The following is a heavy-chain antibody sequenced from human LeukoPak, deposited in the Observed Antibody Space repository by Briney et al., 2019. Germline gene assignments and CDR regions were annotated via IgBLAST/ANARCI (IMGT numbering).Heavy chain of an antibody. V-gene: IGHV3-21*01. CDR1: GLTFSGYT. Sequence: GGSLRLSCAASGLTFSGYTINWVRQAPGKGLEWVAYISPSGNYIYYADSVKGRFTISRDNAKNSLFLQMNSLRAEDTAAYSCASAIAATGYTMDVWGRGTTVTVSS. CDR2: ISPSGNYI. CDR3: ASAIAATGYTMDV. J-gene: IGHJ6*02. D-gene: IGHD6-13*01.